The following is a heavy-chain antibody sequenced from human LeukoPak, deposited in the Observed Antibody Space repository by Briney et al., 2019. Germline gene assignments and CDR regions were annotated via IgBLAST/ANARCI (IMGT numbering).Heavy chain of an antibody. Sequence: GASVKVSCKASGYTFTSYGISWVRQAPGQGLEWMGWISAYNGNTNYAQKLQGRVTMTTDTSTSTAYMELRSLRSDDTAVYYCARDRGGMKLRTKAGYFDYWGQGTLVTVSS. CDR3: ARDRGGMKLRTKAGYFDY. V-gene: IGHV1-18*01. D-gene: IGHD4-23*01. CDR1: GYTFTSYG. CDR2: ISAYNGNT. J-gene: IGHJ4*02.